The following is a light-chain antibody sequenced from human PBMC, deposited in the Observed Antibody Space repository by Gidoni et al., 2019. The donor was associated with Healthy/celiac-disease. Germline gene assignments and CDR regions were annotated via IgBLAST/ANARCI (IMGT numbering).Light chain of an antibody. CDR2: DAS. V-gene: IGKV3-11*01. Sequence: EIVFTQSPATLSLSPGERATLSCRASQSVSSYLAWYQQKPGQAPRLLIYDASNRATGIPARFSGSGSGTDFTLTISSLEPEDFAVYYCQQRSNWPWTFGQXTKVEIQ. J-gene: IGKJ1*01. CDR1: QSVSSY. CDR3: QQRSNWPWT.